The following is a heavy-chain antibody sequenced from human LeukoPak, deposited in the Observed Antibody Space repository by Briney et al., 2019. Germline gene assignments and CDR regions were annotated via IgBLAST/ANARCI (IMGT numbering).Heavy chain of an antibody. Sequence: PGGTLRLSCAASGFTFSSYGMSWVRQAPGKGLEWVSAISGSGGSTYYAGSVKGQFTISRDNSKNTLYLQMNSLRAEDTAVYYCAKASRRVPQVVVVAAGLFDYWGQGTLVTVSS. CDR1: GFTFSSYG. J-gene: IGHJ4*02. CDR3: AKASRRVPQVVVVAAGLFDY. CDR2: ISGSGGST. D-gene: IGHD2-15*01. V-gene: IGHV3-23*01.